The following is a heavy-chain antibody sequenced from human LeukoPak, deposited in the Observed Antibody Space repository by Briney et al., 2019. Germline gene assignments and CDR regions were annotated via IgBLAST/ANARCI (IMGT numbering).Heavy chain of an antibody. CDR2: ISSSGSTI. D-gene: IGHD2-2*01. CDR3: ARVAPLMEYQLPTGAFDY. J-gene: IGHJ4*02. CDR1: GFTFSDYY. V-gene: IGHV3-11*01. Sequence: GGSLRLSCAASGFTFSDYYMSWIRQAPGKGLEWVSYISSSGSTIYCADSVKGRFTISRDNAKNSLYLRMNSLRAEDTAVYYCARVAPLMEYQLPTGAFDYWGQGTLVTVSS.